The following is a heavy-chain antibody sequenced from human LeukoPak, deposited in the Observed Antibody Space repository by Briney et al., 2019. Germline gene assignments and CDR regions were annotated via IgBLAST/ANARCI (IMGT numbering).Heavy chain of an antibody. D-gene: IGHD3-9*01. Sequence: VASVKVSCKASGYTFTSYGISWVRQAPGQGLEWMGWISAYNGNTNHAQKLQGRVTMTTDTSTSTAYMELRSLRSDDTAVYYCARDWGLRYFHDAFDIWGQGTTVTVSS. CDR2: ISAYNGNT. J-gene: IGHJ3*02. CDR3: ARDWGLRYFHDAFDI. CDR1: GYTFTSYG. V-gene: IGHV1-18*04.